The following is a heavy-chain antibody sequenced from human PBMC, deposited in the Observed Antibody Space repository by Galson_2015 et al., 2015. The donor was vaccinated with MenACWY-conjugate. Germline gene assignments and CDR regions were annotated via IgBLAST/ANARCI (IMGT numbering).Heavy chain of an antibody. CDR2: ISYDGDDK. CDR3: AKDWSVPYSTTAYNFYMDV. Sequence: SLRLSCAASGFTFRRFGMHWVRQAPGKGLEWVAVISYDGDDKYYGDSVKGRFTISRGNSKNTLYLQMNSLRAEDTGVYYCAKDWSVPYSTTAYNFYMDVWGKGTTVTVSS. D-gene: IGHD6-13*01. J-gene: IGHJ6*03. CDR1: GFTFRRFG. V-gene: IGHV3-30*18.